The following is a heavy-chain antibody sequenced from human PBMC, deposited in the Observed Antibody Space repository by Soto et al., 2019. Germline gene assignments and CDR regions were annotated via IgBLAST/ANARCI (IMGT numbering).Heavy chain of an antibody. J-gene: IGHJ6*03. CDR3: SRDDVYCGGGGCYGVPMDV. CDR1: GFTVSTHY. D-gene: IGHD2-15*01. CDR2: IQSGGST. V-gene: IGHV3-66*01. Sequence: EVQLVESGGDLVQPGGSLRLSCEASGFTVSTHYMNWVRQAPGKGLEWVSLIQSGGSTFYADSVKGRFTISRDNSKNTLFLQLNSLRVEDTAMYYCSRDDVYCGGGGCYGVPMDVWGSGTAVTVSS.